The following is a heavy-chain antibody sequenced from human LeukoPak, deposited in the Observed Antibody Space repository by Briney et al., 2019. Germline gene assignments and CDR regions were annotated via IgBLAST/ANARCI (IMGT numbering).Heavy chain of an antibody. V-gene: IGHV1-3*01. CDR2: INAGNSNT. J-gene: IGHJ4*02. D-gene: IGHD3-9*01. Sequence: ASVKVSCKASRYTFTSNIMHWVRQAPGQRLEWMGWINAGNSNTKYSQNFHGRVTITRDTSATIAYMELSSLRCEDTAVYYCARQHDILTGHYDYWGQGTLVTVSS. CDR3: ARQHDILTGHYDY. CDR1: RYTFTSNI.